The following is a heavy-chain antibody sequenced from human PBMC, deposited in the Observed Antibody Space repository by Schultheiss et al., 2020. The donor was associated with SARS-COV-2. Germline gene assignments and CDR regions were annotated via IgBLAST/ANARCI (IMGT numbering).Heavy chain of an antibody. CDR3: ARVFGNDYGDYNSAFDI. Sequence: GGSLRLSCAASGFTFSSYAMHWVRQAPGKGLEWVSGISWNSGNIDYVDSVKGRFTISRDNAKKYLYLQMNSLRAEDTAFYYCARVFGNDYGDYNSAFDIWGQGTMVTVSS. CDR2: ISWNSGNI. J-gene: IGHJ3*02. D-gene: IGHD4-17*01. V-gene: IGHV3-9*01. CDR1: GFTFSSYA.